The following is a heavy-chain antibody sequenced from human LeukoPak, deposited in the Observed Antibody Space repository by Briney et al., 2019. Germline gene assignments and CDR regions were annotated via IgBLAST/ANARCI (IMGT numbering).Heavy chain of an antibody. D-gene: IGHD6-19*01. CDR3: ARASYQSEYSSGWPSHFDY. CDR1: GFTFSSYA. J-gene: IGHJ4*02. Sequence: GGSLRLSCTASGFTFSSYAMTWVRQAPGKGLEWVSVISYDGSNKYYADSVKGRFTISRDNSKNTLYLQMNSLRAEDTAVYYCARASYQSEYSSGWPSHFDYWGQGTLVTVSS. CDR2: ISYDGSNK. V-gene: IGHV3-30-3*01.